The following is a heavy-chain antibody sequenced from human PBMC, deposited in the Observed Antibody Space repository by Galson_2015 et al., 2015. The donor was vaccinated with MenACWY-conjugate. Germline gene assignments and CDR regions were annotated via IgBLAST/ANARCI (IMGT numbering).Heavy chain of an antibody. CDR2: IIPIFGTA. Sequence: SVKVSCKASGYTFTSYGISWVRQAPGQGLEWMGGIIPIFGTANYAQKFQGRVTITADESTSTAYMELSSLRSEDTAVYYCARVVRDMIVVVNAYWYFDLWGRGTLVTVSS. CDR3: ARVVRDMIVVVNAYWYFDL. V-gene: IGHV1-69*13. D-gene: IGHD3-22*01. J-gene: IGHJ2*01. CDR1: GYTFTSYG.